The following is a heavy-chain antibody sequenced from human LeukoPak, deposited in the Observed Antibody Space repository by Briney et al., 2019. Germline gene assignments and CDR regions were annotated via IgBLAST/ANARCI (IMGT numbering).Heavy chain of an antibody. CDR2: ISGSGGST. Sequence: GGSLRLSCAASGFTFSSYAMSWVRQAPGKGLEWVSAISGSGGSTYYADSVKGRFTISRDDSKNTLYLQMNSLRAEDTAVYYCAKTSIAVADSNWFDPWGQGTLVTVSS. D-gene: IGHD6-19*01. J-gene: IGHJ5*02. CDR3: AKTSIAVADSNWFDP. V-gene: IGHV3-23*01. CDR1: GFTFSSYA.